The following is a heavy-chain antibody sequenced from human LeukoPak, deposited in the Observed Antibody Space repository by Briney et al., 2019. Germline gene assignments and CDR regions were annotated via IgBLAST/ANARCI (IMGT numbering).Heavy chain of an antibody. V-gene: IGHV4-59*01. CDR3: ATDSSSYDAFDI. CDR1: GDSLSPYY. Sequence: SETLSLTCTVSGDSLSPYYWGWIRQPPGKGLEWLGYISYSGSTNYNPSLKSRVTFSVATSKNQFFLDLSSVTAADTAVYHCATDSSSYDAFDIWGQGTMVTVSS. D-gene: IGHD6-6*01. CDR2: ISYSGST. J-gene: IGHJ3*02.